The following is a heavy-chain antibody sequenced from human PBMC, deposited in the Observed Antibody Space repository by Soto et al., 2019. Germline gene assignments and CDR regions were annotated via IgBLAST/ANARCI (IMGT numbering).Heavy chain of an antibody. V-gene: IGHV3-9*01. Sequence: PGGSLRLSCAVSGFTFDDNAMHWVRQAPEKGLEWVSGINWKSDIGYADSVKGRFTISRDNAENSLYLQMNSLRAEDTAVYYCARTSRDYGDYYFDYWGQGTLVTVSS. CDR1: GFTFDDNA. J-gene: IGHJ4*02. CDR2: INWKSDI. D-gene: IGHD4-17*01. CDR3: ARTSRDYGDYYFDY.